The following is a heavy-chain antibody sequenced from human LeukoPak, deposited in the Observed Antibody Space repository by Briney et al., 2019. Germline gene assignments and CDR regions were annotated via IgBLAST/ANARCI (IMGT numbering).Heavy chain of an antibody. CDR1: GYSFTSYW. CDR2: IYPGDSDT. D-gene: IGHD2-2*01. J-gene: IGHJ4*02. CDR3: ARPYCSSTSCYGYFDY. V-gene: IGHV5-51*01. Sequence: GASLKISGTGSGYSFTSYWIGWGRQMPGKGLEWMGIIYPGDSDTSYSPFFQGRVTISAHQPISNAYLQWSSLKASDTAMYYCARPYCSSTSCYGYFDYWGQGTLVTVSS.